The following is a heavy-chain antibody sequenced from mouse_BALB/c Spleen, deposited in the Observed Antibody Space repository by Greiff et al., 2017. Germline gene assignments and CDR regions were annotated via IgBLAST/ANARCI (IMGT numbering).Heavy chain of an antibody. J-gene: IGHJ4*01. V-gene: IGHV5-6-5*01. CDR1: GFTFSSYA. CDR2: ISSGGST. Sequence: EVMLVESGGGLVKPGGSLKLSCAASGFTFSSYAMSWVRQTPEKRLEWVASISSGGSTYYPDSVKGRFTISRDNAKNNLYLQMSSLKSEDTAMYYCARGGYGYEDAMDYWGQGTSVTVSS. CDR3: ARGGYGYEDAMDY. D-gene: IGHD1-2*01.